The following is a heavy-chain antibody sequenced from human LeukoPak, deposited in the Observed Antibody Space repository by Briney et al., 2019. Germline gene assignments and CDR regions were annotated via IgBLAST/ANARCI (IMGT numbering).Heavy chain of an antibody. D-gene: IGHD4-23*01. CDR3: AKELDYGGNSPFHY. J-gene: IGHJ4*02. CDR2: ISYDGSNK. CDR1: RFTFSDYG. V-gene: IGHV3-30*18. Sequence: PGGSLRLSCTASRFTFSDYGMHRVRQAPGKGLEWVAFISYDGSNKYYADSVKGRFTISRDNSKNTLYLQMNSLRAEDTAVYYCAKELDYGGNSPFHYWGQGTLVTVSS.